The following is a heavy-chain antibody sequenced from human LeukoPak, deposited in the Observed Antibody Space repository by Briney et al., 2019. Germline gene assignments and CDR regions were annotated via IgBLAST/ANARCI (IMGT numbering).Heavy chain of an antibody. Sequence: SETLSLTCTVSGGSISSYYWSWLRQPAGQGLEWIGRIYTSGNTNYNPSLKSRVTMSVDTSKNQFSLKLTSVTAADTAFYYCARGPYSSGWYSFDYWGQGTLVTVSS. CDR3: ARGPYSSGWYSFDY. CDR1: GGSISSYY. CDR2: IYTSGNT. J-gene: IGHJ4*02. V-gene: IGHV4-4*07. D-gene: IGHD6-19*01.